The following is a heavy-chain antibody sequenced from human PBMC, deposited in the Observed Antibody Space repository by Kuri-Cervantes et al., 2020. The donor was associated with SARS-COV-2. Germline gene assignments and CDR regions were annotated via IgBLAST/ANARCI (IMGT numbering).Heavy chain of an antibody. CDR1: GGSISSGSYY. J-gene: IGHJ4*02. CDR3: ARYGPPRYYFDY. Sequence: GSLRLSCTVSGGSISSGSYYWGWIRQPPGKGLEWIGSTYYSGSTYYNPSLKSRVTISVDTSKNQFSLKLSSVTAADTAVYYCARYGPPRYYFDYWGQGTLVTVSS. D-gene: IGHD4-17*01. V-gene: IGHV4-39*07. CDR2: TYYSGST.